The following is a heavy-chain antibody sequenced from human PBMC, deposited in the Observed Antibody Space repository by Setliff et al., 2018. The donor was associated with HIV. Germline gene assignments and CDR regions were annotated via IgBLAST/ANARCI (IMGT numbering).Heavy chain of an antibody. D-gene: IGHD2-21*01. CDR2: ISASGGST. CDR1: GFTFSNYA. V-gene: IGHV3-23*01. J-gene: IGHJ3*01. Sequence: LRLSCAASGFTFSNYAMSWVRQAPGKGLEWASIISASGGSTYYADSVKGRFTISRDDSKNTVYLQMTSLRAEDTALYYCARGQFRLRPDSLDLWGQGTLVTVSS. CDR3: ARGQFRLRPDSLDL.